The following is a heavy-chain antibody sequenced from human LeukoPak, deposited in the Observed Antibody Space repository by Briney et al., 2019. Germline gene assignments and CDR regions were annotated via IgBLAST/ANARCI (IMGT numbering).Heavy chain of an antibody. J-gene: IGHJ4*02. D-gene: IGHD3-22*01. V-gene: IGHV1-2*02. CDR1: GYTFTGYY. Sequence: ASVKVSCKASGYTFTGYYMHWVRQAPGQGLEWMGWINPNSGGTNYAQKFQGRVTMTRDTSISTAYMELSRLRSDDTAVYYCASWPVSGYYRNYFDYWGQGTLVTVPS. CDR3: ASWPVSGYYRNYFDY. CDR2: INPNSGGT.